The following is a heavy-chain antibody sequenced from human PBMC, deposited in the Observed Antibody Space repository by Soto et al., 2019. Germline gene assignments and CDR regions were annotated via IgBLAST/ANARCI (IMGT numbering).Heavy chain of an antibody. Sequence: GESLKISCKGSGYSFTNYWIGWVRQMPGKGLEWMGVIYPGDSDTRYSPSFKGQVTIPADKSISTAYLQWSSLKASDTAMYYCARPHLPGDSYPDMAVWGQGTTVTVSS. J-gene: IGHJ6*02. CDR2: IYPGDSDT. CDR3: ARPHLPGDSYPDMAV. CDR1: GYSFTNYW. V-gene: IGHV5-51*01.